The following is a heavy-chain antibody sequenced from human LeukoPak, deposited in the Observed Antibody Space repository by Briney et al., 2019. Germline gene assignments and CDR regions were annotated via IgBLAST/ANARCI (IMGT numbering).Heavy chain of an antibody. CDR3: ARGGKLERRPSYYYYGMDV. Sequence: RSETLSLTCAVSGGSISSSNWWSWVRQPPGKGLEWIGEIYHSGSTNYNPSLKSRVTISVDKSKNQFSLKLSSVTAADTAVYYCARGGKLERRPSYYYYGMDVWGKGTTVTVSS. J-gene: IGHJ6*04. D-gene: IGHD1-1*01. V-gene: IGHV4-4*02. CDR2: IYHSGST. CDR1: GGSISSSNW.